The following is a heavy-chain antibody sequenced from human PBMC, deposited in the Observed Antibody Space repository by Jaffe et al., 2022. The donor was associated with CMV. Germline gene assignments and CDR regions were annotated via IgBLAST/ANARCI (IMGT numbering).Heavy chain of an antibody. CDR1: GFSLSNARMG. V-gene: IGHV2-26*01. D-gene: IGHD6-13*01. CDR2: IFSNDEK. CDR3: ARILVQQLVLWGGYNWFDP. Sequence: QVTLKESGPVLVKPTETLTLTCTVSGFSLSNARMGVSWIRQPPGKALEWLAHIFSNDEKSYSTSLKSRLTISKDTSKSQVVLTMTNMDPVDTATYYCARILVQQLVLWGGYNWFDPWGQGTLVTVSS. J-gene: IGHJ5*02.